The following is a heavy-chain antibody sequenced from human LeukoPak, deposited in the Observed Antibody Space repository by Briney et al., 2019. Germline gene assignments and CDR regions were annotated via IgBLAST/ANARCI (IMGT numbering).Heavy chain of an antibody. CDR1: GGSISTYY. CDR2: IYYSGST. D-gene: IGHD4-17*01. CDR3: ARVSDYGGYNWYFDL. J-gene: IGHJ2*01. V-gene: IGHV4-59*01. Sequence: PSETLSLTCTVSGGSISTYYWSWIRQPPGKGLEWIGYIYYSGSTNYNPSLKSRVTISVDTSKNQFSLKLSSVTAADTAVYYCARVSDYGGYNWYFDLWGRGTLVTVSS.